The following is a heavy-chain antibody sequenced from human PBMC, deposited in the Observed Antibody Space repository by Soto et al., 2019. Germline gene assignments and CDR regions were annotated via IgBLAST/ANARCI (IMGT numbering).Heavy chain of an antibody. J-gene: IGHJ4*02. Sequence: GGSLRLSCAASGFTFSSYSMNWVRQAPGKGLEWVSYISSSSSTIYYADSVKGRFTISRDNAKNSLYLQMNSLRDEDTAVYYCARDADVWGSYRYIWYFDYWGQGTLVTVSS. V-gene: IGHV3-48*02. D-gene: IGHD3-16*02. CDR2: ISSSSSTI. CDR1: GFTFSSYS. CDR3: ARDADVWGSYRYIWYFDY.